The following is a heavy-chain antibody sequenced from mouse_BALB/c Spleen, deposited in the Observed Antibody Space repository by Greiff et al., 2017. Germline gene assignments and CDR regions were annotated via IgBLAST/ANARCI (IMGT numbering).Heavy chain of an antibody. D-gene: IGHD1-1*01. CDR2: IRNKANGYTT. CDR3: ASEDYGSRGFAY. Sequence: EVKLVESGGGLVQPGGSLRLSCATSGFTFTDYYMSWVRQPPGKALEWLGFIRNKANGYTTEYSASVKGRFTISRDNSQSILYLQMNTLRAEDSATYYCASEDYGSRGFAYWGQGTLVTVSA. CDR1: GFTFTDYY. J-gene: IGHJ3*01. V-gene: IGHV7-3*02.